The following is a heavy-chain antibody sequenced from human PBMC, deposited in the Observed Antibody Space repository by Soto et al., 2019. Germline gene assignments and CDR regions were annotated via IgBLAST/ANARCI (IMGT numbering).Heavy chain of an antibody. J-gene: IGHJ4*02. Sequence: GEALKISCKASGYRFTDYWTGWVRQMPGKGLEFMVIIYPDDSDTRYSPSFQGKVIISAYKSITTAYLQWTSLKASDTAIYYCARPFDSSGWYYXWGQGTLLTVSX. CDR1: GYRFTDYW. CDR3: ARPFDSSGWYYX. V-gene: IGHV5-51*01. CDR2: IYPDDSDT. D-gene: IGHD6-19*01.